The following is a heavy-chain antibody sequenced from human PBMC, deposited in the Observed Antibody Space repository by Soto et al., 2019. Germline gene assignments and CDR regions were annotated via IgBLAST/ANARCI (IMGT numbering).Heavy chain of an antibody. CDR3: AKKVNSGSGSQYFDY. CDR1: GFTFSSSS. V-gene: IGHV3-23*01. CDR2: FRTSGDGGTT. Sequence: PGESLSLSCAASGFTFSSSSMSWVRKPQGPGLEWVSGFRTSGDGGTTYYADSVKGRFTTFRDNSKNTLYLQMTIMRAEDTAIYYCAKKVNSGSGSQYFDYWGQGTLVTVSS. D-gene: IGHD3-10*01. J-gene: IGHJ4*02.